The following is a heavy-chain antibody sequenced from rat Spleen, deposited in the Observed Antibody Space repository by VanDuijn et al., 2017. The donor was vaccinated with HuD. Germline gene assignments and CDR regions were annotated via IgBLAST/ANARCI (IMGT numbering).Heavy chain of an antibody. J-gene: IGHJ2*01. D-gene: IGHD1-11*01. V-gene: IGHV3-1*01. CDR3: ARLGGGYSELGGFDY. Sequence: EVQFQESGPGLVKPSQSLSLTCYVTGYSISSNYWGWIRKFPGNKMEWMGYISYSGSSVYNPSLKSRISITRDTSKNQFFLQLNSVSTEDPATYHCARLGGGYSELGGFDYWGQGVMVTVSS. CDR2: ISYSGSS. CDR1: GYSISSNY.